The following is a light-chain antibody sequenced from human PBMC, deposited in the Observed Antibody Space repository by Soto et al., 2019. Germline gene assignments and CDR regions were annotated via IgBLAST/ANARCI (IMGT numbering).Light chain of an antibody. CDR2: GNS. Sequence: QSVLTQPPSVSGAPGQRVTISCTGSSSNIGAGYDVHWYQQLPGTAPKLLIYGNSNRPSGVPDRFSGSKSGTSASLAITGLQAEDESDYYTQPSDISLSAWVFGGGTKLTVL. V-gene: IGLV1-40*01. CDR3: QPSDISLSAWV. CDR1: SSNIGAGYD. J-gene: IGLJ3*02.